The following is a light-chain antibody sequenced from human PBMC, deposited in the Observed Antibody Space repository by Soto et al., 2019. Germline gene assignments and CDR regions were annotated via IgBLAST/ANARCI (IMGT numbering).Light chain of an antibody. V-gene: IGKV3-15*01. J-gene: IGKJ1*01. Sequence: EIIMTQSPATLSVSPVERATLSCRSSQSVRSKLAWYQQKPGQAPRLLIYGASTRATGIPARFSGSGSGTEFTLTINSLQSEDFAVYYCQQYDDWPPWTFGQGTKVDIK. CDR2: GAS. CDR3: QQYDDWPPWT. CDR1: QSVRSK.